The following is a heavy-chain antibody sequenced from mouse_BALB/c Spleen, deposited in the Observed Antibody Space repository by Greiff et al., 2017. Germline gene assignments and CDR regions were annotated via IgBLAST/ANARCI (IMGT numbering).Heavy chain of an antibody. J-gene: IGHJ3*01. V-gene: IGHV1S56*01. D-gene: IGHD1-1*02. CDR1: GYTFTSYY. CDR3: ARDYLAY. CDR2: IYPGNVNT. Sequence: VQLHQSGPELVKPGASVRISCKASGYTFTSYYIHWVKQRPGQGLEWIGWIYPGNVNTKYNEKFKGKATLTADKSSSTAYMQLSSLTSEDSAVYFCARDYLAYWGQGTLVTVSA.